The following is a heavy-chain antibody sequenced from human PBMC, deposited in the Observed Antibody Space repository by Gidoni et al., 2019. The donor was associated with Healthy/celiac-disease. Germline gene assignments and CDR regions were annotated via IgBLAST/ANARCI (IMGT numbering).Heavy chain of an antibody. D-gene: IGHD4-17*01. J-gene: IGHJ4*02. CDR2: INAGNGNT. V-gene: IGHV1-3*01. CDR1: GYTFTSYA. Sequence: QVQLVQSGAEVKKPGASVQVSCKASGYTFTSYAMHWVRQAPGQRLEWMGWINAGNGNTKYSQKFQGRVTITRDTSASTAYMELSSLRSEDTAVYYCARGAIGYGDYSFDYWGQGTLVTVSS. CDR3: ARGAIGYGDYSFDY.